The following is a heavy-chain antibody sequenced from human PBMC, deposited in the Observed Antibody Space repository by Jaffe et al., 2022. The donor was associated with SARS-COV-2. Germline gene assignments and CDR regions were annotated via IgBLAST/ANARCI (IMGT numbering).Heavy chain of an antibody. J-gene: IGHJ6*02. Sequence: EVQLVESGGGLVQPGGSLRLSCSASGFTFSSYAMHWVRQAPGKGLEYVSAISSNGGSTYYADSVKGRFTISRDNSKNTLYLQMSSLRAEDTAVYYCMRGYSYGYFGSYYYGMDVWGQGTTVTVSS. CDR3: MRGYSYGYFGSYYYGMDV. D-gene: IGHD5-18*01. CDR1: GFTFSSYA. V-gene: IGHV3-64D*09. CDR2: ISSNGGST.